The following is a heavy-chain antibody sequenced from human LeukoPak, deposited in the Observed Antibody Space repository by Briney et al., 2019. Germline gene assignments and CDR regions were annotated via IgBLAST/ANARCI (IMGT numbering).Heavy chain of an antibody. CDR2: MNPNSGNT. CDR3: ARDHRIGGFMDV. D-gene: IGHD2-15*01. CDR1: GYTFTSYD. Sequence: ASVKVSCKASGYTFTSYDINWVRQATGQGLEWMGWMNPNSGNTGYAQKFQGRVTITRNTSISTAYMELSSLRAEDTAVYYCARDHRIGGFMDVWGKGTTVTVSS. V-gene: IGHV1-8*03. J-gene: IGHJ6*04.